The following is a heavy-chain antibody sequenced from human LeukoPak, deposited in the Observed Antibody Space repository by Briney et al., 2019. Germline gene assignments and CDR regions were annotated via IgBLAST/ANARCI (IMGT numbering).Heavy chain of an antibody. CDR3: ARSHDYGDYGY. Sequence: GASVKVSCKSSGYTFTRHYLHWVRQAPGQGLEWVGLINPTGTSSWSAQKFQGRVTMTRDMSTSTVYMELSSLRSEDTAVYYCARSHDYGDYGYWGQGTLVTVSS. CDR2: INPTGTSS. V-gene: IGHV1-46*01. J-gene: IGHJ4*02. D-gene: IGHD4-17*01. CDR1: GYTFTRHY.